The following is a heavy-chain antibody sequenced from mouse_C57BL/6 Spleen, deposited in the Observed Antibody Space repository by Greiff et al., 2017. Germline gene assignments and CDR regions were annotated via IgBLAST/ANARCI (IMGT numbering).Heavy chain of an antibody. D-gene: IGHD1-1*01. CDR3: TTYRYYGSSYYAMDY. Sequence: EVQLQQSGAELVRPGASVKLSCTASGFNIKDDYMHWVKQRPEQGLEWIGWIDPENGDTEYASKFQGKATITADTSSNTAYLQLSSLTSEDTAVYYCTTYRYYGSSYYAMDYWGQGTSVTVSS. CDR2: IDPENGDT. CDR1: GFNIKDDY. V-gene: IGHV14-4*01. J-gene: IGHJ4*01.